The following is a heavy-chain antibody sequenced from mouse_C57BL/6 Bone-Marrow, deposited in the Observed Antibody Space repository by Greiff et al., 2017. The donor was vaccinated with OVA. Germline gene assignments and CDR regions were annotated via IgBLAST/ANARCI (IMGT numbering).Heavy chain of an antibody. Sequence: EVKLMESGPELVKPGASVKIPCKASGYTFTDYNMDWVKQSHGKSLEWIGDINPNNGGTIYNQKFKGKATLTVDKSSSTAYMELRSLTSEDTAVYYCARCVYAMDYWGQGTSVTVSS. CDR3: ARCVYAMDY. J-gene: IGHJ4*01. V-gene: IGHV1-18*01. CDR2: INPNNGGT. CDR1: GYTFTDYN.